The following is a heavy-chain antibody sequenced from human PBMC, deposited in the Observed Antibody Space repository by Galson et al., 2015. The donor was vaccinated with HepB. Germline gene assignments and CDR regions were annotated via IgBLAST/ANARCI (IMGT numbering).Heavy chain of an antibody. CDR1: GFTFSSYA. J-gene: IGHJ4*02. V-gene: IGHV3-23*01. D-gene: IGHD4-17*01. CDR2: ISGSGGST. CDR3: AKAQTTVTTFDY. Sequence: SLRLSCAASGFTFSSYAMSWVRQAPGKELEWVSAISGSGGSTYYADSVKGRFTISRDNSKNTLYLQMNSLRAEDTAVYYCAKAQTTVTTFDYWGQGTLVTVSS.